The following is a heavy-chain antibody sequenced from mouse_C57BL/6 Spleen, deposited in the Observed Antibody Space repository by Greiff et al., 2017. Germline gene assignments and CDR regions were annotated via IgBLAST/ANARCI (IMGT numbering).Heavy chain of an antibody. J-gene: IGHJ2*01. Sequence: EVQLQQSGAELVRPGASVTLSCTASGFNIKDDYMHWVKQWPEQGLEWIGWIDPENGDTEYASKFQGKATRTADTSSNTAYLQLSRLTSEDTAVYYCTYSGTGFGCWGQGTTLTVSS. CDR3: TYSGTGFGC. CDR1: GFNIKDDY. V-gene: IGHV14-4*01. D-gene: IGHD4-1*01. CDR2: IDPENGDT.